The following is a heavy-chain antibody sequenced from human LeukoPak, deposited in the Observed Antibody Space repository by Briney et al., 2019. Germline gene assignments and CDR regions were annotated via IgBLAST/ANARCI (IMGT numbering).Heavy chain of an antibody. J-gene: IGHJ4*02. CDR3: AKDQGSGWSDYYFDY. D-gene: IGHD6-19*01. V-gene: IGHV3-30*18. CDR1: GFTFSNYG. Sequence: GGSLRLFCAASGFTFSNYGIHWVRQAPGEGLEWVAVILYDGSNKYYADSGKGRFTISRDNSKNTLYLQMNSLRAEDTAVYYCAKDQGSGWSDYYFDYWGQGTLVTVSS. CDR2: ILYDGSNK.